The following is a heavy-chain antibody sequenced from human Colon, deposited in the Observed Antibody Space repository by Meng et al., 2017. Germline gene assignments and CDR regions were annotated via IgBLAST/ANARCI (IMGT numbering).Heavy chain of an antibody. J-gene: IGHJ4*02. V-gene: IGHV4-4*02. CDR2: FHYTGPI. CDR1: GVSVTSGQF. CDR3: AASSGWYRIDS. Sequence: GHVQGAGPGLLQPSVTLSLAFGVSGVSVTSGQFWTWVRQPPGKGLEWIGEFHYTGPINYKPSLMSRVTISVDASRNQFSLRLTSVTAADTAVYYCAASSGWYRIDSWGQGTLVTVSS. D-gene: IGHD6-19*01.